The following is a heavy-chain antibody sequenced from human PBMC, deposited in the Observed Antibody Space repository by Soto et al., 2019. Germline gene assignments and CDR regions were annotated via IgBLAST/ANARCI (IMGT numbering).Heavy chain of an antibody. D-gene: IGHD4-17*01. CDR2: IIPILGIA. J-gene: IGHJ4*02. V-gene: IGHV1-69*08. Sequence: QVQLVQSGAEVKKPGSSVKVSCKASGGTFSSYTISWVRQAPGQGLEWMGRIIPILGIANYAQKFQGRVTITADKSTSTAYMELSSLSSEDTAVYYCARDLSPDVPGEPTVWGQGTLVTFAA. CDR1: GGTFSSYT. CDR3: ARDLSPDVPGEPTV.